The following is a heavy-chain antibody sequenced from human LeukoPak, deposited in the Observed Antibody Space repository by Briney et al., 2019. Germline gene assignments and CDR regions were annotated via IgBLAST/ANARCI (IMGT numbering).Heavy chain of an antibody. CDR3: AKDPYDSSGYYYGGSAFDI. V-gene: IGHV3-9*01. J-gene: IGHJ3*02. D-gene: IGHD3-22*01. CDR2: ISWNSGSI. Sequence: GGSLRLSCAASGFTFDDYAMHWVRQAPGKGLEWVSGISWNSGSIGYADSVKGRFTIPRDNAKNSLYLQMNSLRAEDTALYYCAKDPYDSSGYYYGGSAFDIWGQGTMVTVSS. CDR1: GFTFDDYA.